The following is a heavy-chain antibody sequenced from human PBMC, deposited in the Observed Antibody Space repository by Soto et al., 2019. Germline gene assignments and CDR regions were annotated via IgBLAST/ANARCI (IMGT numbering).Heavy chain of an antibody. Sequence: EVQVVESGGGLVKPGGSLRLSCEVSGLTFAKVWMSWIRQAPGKGLEWVGRIKSQIDGGRIDYAAPVKGRSTISRDDSKNTLYLQMNSLKTEDTAVYYCTTSVTGTPRAIDYWGQGNLVTVSS. J-gene: IGHJ4*02. CDR1: GLTFAKVW. V-gene: IGHV3-15*01. CDR2: IKSQIDGGRI. CDR3: TTSVTGTPRAIDY. D-gene: IGHD1-7*01.